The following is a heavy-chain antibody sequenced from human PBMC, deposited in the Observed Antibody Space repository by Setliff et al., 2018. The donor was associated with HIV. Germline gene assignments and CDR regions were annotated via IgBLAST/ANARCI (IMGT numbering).Heavy chain of an antibody. Sequence: PSETLSLTCAVYGESFNTYFWSWIRQPPGKGLEWIGQINHSGSTNYNPSLRSRVTISIGTSKNQFSLKLSSVTAADTAVYYCARVDKEIAAVLDYWGQGTLVTVSS. J-gene: IGHJ4*02. CDR2: INHSGST. CDR1: GESFNTYF. V-gene: IGHV4-34*01. CDR3: ARVDKEIAAVLDY. D-gene: IGHD6-13*01.